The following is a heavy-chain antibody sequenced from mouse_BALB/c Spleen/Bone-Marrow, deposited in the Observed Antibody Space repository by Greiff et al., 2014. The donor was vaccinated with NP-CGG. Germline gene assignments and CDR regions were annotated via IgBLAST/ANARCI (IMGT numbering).Heavy chain of an antibody. Sequence: LQESGAELMKPGASVKISCKATGYTFSSYWIEWVKQRPGHGLEWIGEILPGGGSTNYNEKFKGKATFTADTSSNTAYMQLSSLTSEDSAVYYCARSDGYYYAMDYWGQGTSVTVSS. D-gene: IGHD2-3*01. CDR2: ILPGGGST. CDR1: GYTFSSYW. V-gene: IGHV1-9*01. CDR3: ARSDGYYYAMDY. J-gene: IGHJ4*01.